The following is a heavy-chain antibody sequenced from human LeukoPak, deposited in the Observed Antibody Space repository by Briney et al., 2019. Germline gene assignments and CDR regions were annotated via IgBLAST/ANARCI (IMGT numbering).Heavy chain of an antibody. CDR3: ARGRRGRAVAGNNWFDP. J-gene: IGHJ5*02. CDR2: MNPNSGNT. CDR1: GYTFTSYD. D-gene: IGHD6-19*01. V-gene: IGHV1-8*03. Sequence: ASVKVSCKASGYTFTSYDINWVRQATGQGLEWMGWMNPNSGNTGYAQKFQGRVTITRNTSISTAYMELSSLRSEDTAVYYCARGRRGRAVAGNNWFDPWGQGTLVTVSS.